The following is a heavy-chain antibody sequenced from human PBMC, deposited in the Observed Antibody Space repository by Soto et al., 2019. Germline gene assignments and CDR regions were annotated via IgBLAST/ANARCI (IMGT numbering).Heavy chain of an antibody. Sequence: QVHLQQRGAGLLKPSETLSLNCVVSGASFSGYYWSWIRQTPGMGLEWIGDVDHRGSTTYNPSLKNRASISIVSAKNPFSLELTSVTAADTALYFCARYEYGNSLYGVDVWGQGTRVTVSS. J-gene: IGHJ6*02. CDR1: GASFSGYY. CDR2: VDHRGST. D-gene: IGHD1-7*01. V-gene: IGHV4-34*02. CDR3: ARYEYGNSLYGVDV.